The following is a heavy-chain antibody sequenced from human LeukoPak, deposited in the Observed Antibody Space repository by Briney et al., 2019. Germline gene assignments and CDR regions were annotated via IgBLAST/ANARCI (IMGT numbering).Heavy chain of an antibody. Sequence: SETLSLTCTVSGGSISSYYWSWIRQPPGKGLEWIGYIYYSGSTNYSPSLKSRVTISVDTSKNQFSLKLSSVTAADTAVYYCARGNYEYYFDYWGQGTLVTVSS. V-gene: IGHV4-59*01. D-gene: IGHD1-7*01. J-gene: IGHJ4*02. CDR1: GGSISSYY. CDR3: ARGNYEYYFDY. CDR2: IYYSGST.